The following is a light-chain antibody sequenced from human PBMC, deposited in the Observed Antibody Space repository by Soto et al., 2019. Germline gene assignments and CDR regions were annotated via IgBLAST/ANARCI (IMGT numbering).Light chain of an antibody. CDR1: QGISNY. V-gene: IGKV1-33*01. CDR3: QQYDTLLA. Sequence: DIPVTQYPSSLSASSGYRVTITCQASQGISNYLNWYQQKPGKAPKLLIYDASNLETGVPSRFSGSGSGTEFTFTISRLQTEDIATYYCQQYDTLLAFGQGTRLEIK. CDR2: DAS. J-gene: IGKJ5*01.